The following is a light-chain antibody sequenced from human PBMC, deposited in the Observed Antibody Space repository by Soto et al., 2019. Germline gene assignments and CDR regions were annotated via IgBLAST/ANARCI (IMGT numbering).Light chain of an antibody. CDR2: AAS. Sequence: DIQMTQSPSSLSASVGDRVTITCRASQSIRSYLHWYQQKPGKAPKLLIYAASSLQSGFPSRFSGSGSGTDFTLTIRNLQPEDFASYYCQQSYSTPPITFGQGTQLEIK. V-gene: IGKV1-39*01. CDR3: QQSYSTPPIT. J-gene: IGKJ5*01. CDR1: QSIRSY.